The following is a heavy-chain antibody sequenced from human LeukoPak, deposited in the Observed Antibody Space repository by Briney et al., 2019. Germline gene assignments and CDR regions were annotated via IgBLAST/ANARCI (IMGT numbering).Heavy chain of an antibody. D-gene: IGHD3-10*01. V-gene: IGHV1-24*01. CDR3: AREQGGSGSYHRSYYYYMDV. CDR2: FDPEDGET. J-gene: IGHJ6*03. CDR1: GYTLTELT. Sequence: GASVKVSCKVSGYTLTELTMHWVRQAPGKGLEWMGGFDPEDGETSYAQKFQGRATMTEDTSADTAYLELSSLGSEDTAVYYCAREQGGSGSYHRSYYYYMDVWGKGTTVTVSS.